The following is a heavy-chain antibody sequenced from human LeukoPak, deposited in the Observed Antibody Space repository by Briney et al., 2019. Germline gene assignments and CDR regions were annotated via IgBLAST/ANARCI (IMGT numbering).Heavy chain of an antibody. CDR2: ISSSGSTI. CDR1: GFTFSSYE. CDR3: ARDIATAGHLAFDY. V-gene: IGHV3-48*03. Sequence: GGSLRLSCAASGFTFSSYEMNWVRQAPGKGLEWVSYISSSGSTIYYADSVKGRFTISRDNAKNSLYLQMNSLRAEDTAVYYCARDIATAGHLAFDYWGQGTLVTVSS. D-gene: IGHD6-13*01. J-gene: IGHJ4*02.